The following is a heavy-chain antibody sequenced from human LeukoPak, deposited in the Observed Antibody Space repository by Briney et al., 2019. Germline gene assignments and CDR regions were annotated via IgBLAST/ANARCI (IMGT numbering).Heavy chain of an antibody. CDR3: ARSGDIVVVPAARVAAGNYYYMDV. Sequence: GGCLRLSCAASGFTFSSYSMNWVRQAPGKGLEWVSSISSSSSYIYYADSVKGRFTISRDNAKNSLYLQMNSLRAEDTAVYYCARSGDIVVVPAARVAAGNYYYMDVWGKGTTVTVSS. CDR2: ISSSSSYI. CDR1: GFTFSSYS. D-gene: IGHD2-2*01. V-gene: IGHV3-21*01. J-gene: IGHJ6*03.